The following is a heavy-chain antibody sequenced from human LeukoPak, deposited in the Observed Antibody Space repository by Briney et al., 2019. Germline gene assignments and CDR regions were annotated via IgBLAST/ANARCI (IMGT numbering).Heavy chain of an antibody. CDR1: GFTFSIYT. V-gene: IGHV3-21*01. Sequence: GGSLRLSCATSGFTFSIYTMNWVRQAPGKGLEWVSCISRGGTYIYNADSVKGRFTISRDNAKNSLYLQMNNLRAEDTAVYYCAREEDSSTIRSSHGMDVWGQGTTVTVSS. J-gene: IGHJ6*02. D-gene: IGHD6-6*01. CDR3: AREEDSSTIRSSHGMDV. CDR2: ISRGGTYI.